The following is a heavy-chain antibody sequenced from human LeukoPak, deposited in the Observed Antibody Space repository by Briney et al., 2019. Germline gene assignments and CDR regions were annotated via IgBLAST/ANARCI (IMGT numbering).Heavy chain of an antibody. CDR2: ISSSSSTI. D-gene: IGHD6-19*01. Sequence: PGGSLRLSCAASGFTFSDYYMSWIRQAPGKGLEWVSYISSSSSTIYYADSVKGRFTISRDNAKNSLYLQMNSLRAEDTAVYYCARDGSSGLVTYLDYWGQGTLVTVSS. CDR3: ARDGSSGLVTYLDY. CDR1: GFTFSDYY. V-gene: IGHV3-11*04. J-gene: IGHJ4*02.